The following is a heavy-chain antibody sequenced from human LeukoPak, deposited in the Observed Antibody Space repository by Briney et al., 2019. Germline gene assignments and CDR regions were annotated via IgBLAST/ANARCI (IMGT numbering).Heavy chain of an antibody. D-gene: IGHD5/OR15-5a*01. CDR3: ATVDIVSTIRS. J-gene: IGHJ5*02. V-gene: IGHV3-15*01. Sequence: GGSLRLSCAVSGFTFSNAWMTWVRQAPGKGLEWVGRIKTKTEGGATDYIAPVKGRFIISRDDSKNTLYLQMNSLQTEDTAVYYCATVDIVSTIRSWGQGTLVTVPS. CDR2: IKTKTEGGAT. CDR1: GFTFSNAW.